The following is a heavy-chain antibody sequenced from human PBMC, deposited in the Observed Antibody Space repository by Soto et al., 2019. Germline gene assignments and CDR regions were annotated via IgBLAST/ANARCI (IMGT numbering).Heavy chain of an antibody. V-gene: IGHV4-39*01. Sequence: SETLSLTCTVSGGSISSSSYYWGWIRQPPGKGLEWIGSIYYSGSTYYNPSLKSRVTISVDTSKNQFSLKLSSVTAADTAVYYCARVRSRYSGSYYYFDYWGQGTLVTVSS. CDR3: ARVRSRYSGSYYYFDY. J-gene: IGHJ4*02. CDR2: IYYSGST. D-gene: IGHD1-26*01. CDR1: GGSISSSSYY.